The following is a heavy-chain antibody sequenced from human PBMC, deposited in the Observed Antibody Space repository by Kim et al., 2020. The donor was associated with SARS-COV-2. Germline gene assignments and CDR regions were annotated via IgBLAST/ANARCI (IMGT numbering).Heavy chain of an antibody. V-gene: IGHV3-49*03. CDR3: TRVRDGYSYGSGDY. Sequence: GGSLRLSCTASGFTFGDYAMSWFRQAPGKGLEWVGFIRSKAYGGTTEYAASVKGRFTISRDDSKSIAYLQMNSLKTEDTAVYYCTRVRDGYSYGSGDYWGQGTLVTVSS. CDR1: GFTFGDYA. D-gene: IGHD5-18*01. J-gene: IGHJ4*02. CDR2: IRSKAYGGTT.